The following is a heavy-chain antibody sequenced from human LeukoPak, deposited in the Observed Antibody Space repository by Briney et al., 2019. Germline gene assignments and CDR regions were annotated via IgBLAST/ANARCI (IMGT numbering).Heavy chain of an antibody. J-gene: IGHJ4*02. CDR1: GFTFSSYA. CDR3: AKDQYSSSSGDFFDY. D-gene: IGHD6-6*01. V-gene: IGHV3-23*01. Sequence: GGFLRLSCAASGFTFSSYAMSWVRQAPGKGLEWVSDISGSGGSTYYEDSVKGRFTISRDNSKNTLYLQMNSLRAEDTAVYYCAKDQYSSSSGDFFDYWGQGTLVTVSS. CDR2: ISGSGGST.